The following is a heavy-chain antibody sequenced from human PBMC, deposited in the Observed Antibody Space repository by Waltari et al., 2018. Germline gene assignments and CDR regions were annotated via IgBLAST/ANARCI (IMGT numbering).Heavy chain of an antibody. CDR1: GGSISSYY. J-gene: IGHJ3*02. Sequence: QVQLQESGPGLVKPSETLSLTCTVSGGSISSYYWSWIRQPPGKGLEWIGYIYYSGSTNDNPSLKSRVTISVDTSKNQFSLKLSSVTAADTAVYYCARNPYCSSTSCYLVAFDIWGQGTMVTVSS. V-gene: IGHV4-59*01. CDR2: IYYSGST. D-gene: IGHD2-2*01. CDR3: ARNPYCSSTSCYLVAFDI.